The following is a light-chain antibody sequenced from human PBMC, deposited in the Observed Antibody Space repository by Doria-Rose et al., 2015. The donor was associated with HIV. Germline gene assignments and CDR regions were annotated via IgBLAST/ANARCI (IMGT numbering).Light chain of an antibody. CDR1: SNDVGIYNL. CDR2: EVN. Sequence: QSITISCTGTSNDVGIYNLVPWYQQHPGKAPKLMIYEVNKRPSGVSYRFSGSKSGNTASLTISGLQAEDEADYYCCSYAGTPLVFGSGTKVTVL. CDR3: CSYAGTPLV. V-gene: IGLV2-23*02. J-gene: IGLJ1*01.